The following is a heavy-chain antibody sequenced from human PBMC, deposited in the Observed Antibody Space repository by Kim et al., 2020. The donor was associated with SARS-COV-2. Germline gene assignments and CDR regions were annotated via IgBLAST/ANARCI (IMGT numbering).Heavy chain of an antibody. J-gene: IGHJ4*02. D-gene: IGHD5-18*01. CDR1: GFPFSSYA. CDR2: ISNRESGDYP. CDR3: VRDLTYNYAY. V-gene: IGHV3-23*01. Sequence: GGSLRLSCAASGFPFSSYAMSWVRQAPGKGLEWVSTISNRESGDYPHYANSVKGRFTISRDNSKSTLYLQMNSLRGEDTAVYYCVRDLTYNYAYWGQGTLVTVSS.